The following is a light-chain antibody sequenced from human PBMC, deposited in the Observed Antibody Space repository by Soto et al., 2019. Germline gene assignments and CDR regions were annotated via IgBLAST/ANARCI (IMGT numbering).Light chain of an antibody. J-gene: IGKJ1*01. Sequence: DIVLTHAQDTLSLSPGESATLSCRASQSVSSSYLAWYQQKPGQAPRLLIYGASNRATGIPDRFSGSGSGTDFTLTISRLEPEDFVLYYCQQYGSSPRTFGQGTKVDIK. V-gene: IGKV3-20*01. CDR3: QQYGSSPRT. CDR2: GAS. CDR1: QSVSSSY.